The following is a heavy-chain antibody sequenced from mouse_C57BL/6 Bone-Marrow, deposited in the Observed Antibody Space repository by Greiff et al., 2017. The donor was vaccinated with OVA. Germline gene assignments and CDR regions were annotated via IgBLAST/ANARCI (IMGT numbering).Heavy chain of an antibody. CDR1: GYTFTSYW. CDR2: ILPGSGST. J-gene: IGHJ1*03. CDR3: ARGGYFDV. V-gene: IGHV1-55*01. Sequence: VQLQQPGAELVKPGASVKMSCKASGYTFTSYWITWVKQRPGQGLEWIGDILPGSGSTNYNEKFKGKATFTADTSSNTAYMQLSSLTTEDSAIYYCARGGYFDVWGTGTTVTVSS.